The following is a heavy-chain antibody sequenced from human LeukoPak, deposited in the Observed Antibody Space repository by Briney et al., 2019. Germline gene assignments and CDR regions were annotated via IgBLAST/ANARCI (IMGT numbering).Heavy chain of an antibody. J-gene: IGHJ4*02. CDR1: GGSISSGGYY. V-gene: IGHV4-31*03. D-gene: IGHD3-22*01. CDR3: ARGGYYYDSSGYAPVD. Sequence: SETLSLTCTVSGGSISSGGYYWSWIRQHPGKGLEWIGYIYYSGSTYYNPSLKSRVTISVDTSKNQFSLKLSSVTAADTAVYYCARGGYYYDSSGYAPVDWGQGTLVTVSS. CDR2: IYYSGST.